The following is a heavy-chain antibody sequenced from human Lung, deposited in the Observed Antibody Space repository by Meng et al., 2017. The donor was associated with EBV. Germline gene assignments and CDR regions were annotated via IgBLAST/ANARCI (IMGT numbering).Heavy chain of an antibody. CDR1: GGAINCGDYF. J-gene: IGHJ4*02. CDR2: IYYTGST. V-gene: IGHV4-30-4*01. Sequence: QGRLQVSGTGLVQPSQPLSLNCTFAGGAINCGDYFWSWIRQPPGKGLEWIGYIYYTGSTYYNPSLKSRVTISVDESKNQFSLRLSSVTAADTAVYYCARVGAYCGGDCYHPRWGQGTLVTVSS. D-gene: IGHD2-21*02. CDR3: ARVGAYCGGDCYHPR.